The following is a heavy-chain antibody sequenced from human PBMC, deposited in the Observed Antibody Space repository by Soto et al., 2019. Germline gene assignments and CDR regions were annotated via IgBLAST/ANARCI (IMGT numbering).Heavy chain of an antibody. CDR1: GYTFSNYY. V-gene: IGHV1-46*01. J-gene: IGHJ1*01. D-gene: IGHD5-18*01. Sequence: ASVKVSCKASGYTFSNYYIHWVRQAPGQGLEWMGIVNPNGYTSTLAQKFQGRLTVTSDTSTNTVYMDLGSLTPEDTAVYFCARDLHGAFTTMVYWGQGTLVTVSS. CDR2: VNPNGYTS. CDR3: ARDLHGAFTTMVY.